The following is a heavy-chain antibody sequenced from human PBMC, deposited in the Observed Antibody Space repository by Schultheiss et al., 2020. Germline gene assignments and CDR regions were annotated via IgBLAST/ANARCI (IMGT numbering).Heavy chain of an antibody. CDR3: ARSSSSSGGGFDY. D-gene: IGHD6-6*01. Sequence: GGSLRLSCAASGFTFSSYGMHWVRQAPGKGLEWVAVIWYDGSNKYYADSVKGRFTISRDNSKNTLYLQMNSLRAEDTAVYYCARSSSSSGGGFDYWGQGTLVNVYS. CDR1: GFTFSSYG. J-gene: IGHJ4*02. V-gene: IGHV3-33*01. CDR2: IWYDGSNK.